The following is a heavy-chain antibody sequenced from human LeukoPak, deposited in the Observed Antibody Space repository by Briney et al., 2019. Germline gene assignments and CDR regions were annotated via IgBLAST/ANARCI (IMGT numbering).Heavy chain of an antibody. CDR2: IYSGGST. J-gene: IGHJ4*02. CDR3: AREGSDYGDYTNDY. V-gene: IGHV3-66*01. D-gene: IGHD4-17*01. CDR1: GFTVSSNY. Sequence: GGSLRLSCAASGFTVSSNYMSWVRQAPGKGLEWVSVIYSGGSTYYADSVKGRFTISRDNSKNTLYLQMNSLRAEDTAVYYCAREGSDYGDYTNDYWGQGTLVTVSS.